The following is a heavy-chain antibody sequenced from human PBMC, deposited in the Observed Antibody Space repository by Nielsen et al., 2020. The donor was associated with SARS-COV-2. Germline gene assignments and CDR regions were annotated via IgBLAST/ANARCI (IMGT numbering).Heavy chain of an antibody. V-gene: IGHV3-33*01. CDR1: GFTFSDYA. CDR3: ARGGELELDY. CDR2: VWYDGTKK. J-gene: IGHJ4*02. D-gene: IGHD1-1*01. Sequence: GESLKISCAASGFTFSDYAMHWVRQAPGKGLEWVALVWYDGTKKYYADSVKGRFTISRDDSKNTLYLEMNSLRGDDTAVYFCARGGELELDYWGQGTLVTVSS.